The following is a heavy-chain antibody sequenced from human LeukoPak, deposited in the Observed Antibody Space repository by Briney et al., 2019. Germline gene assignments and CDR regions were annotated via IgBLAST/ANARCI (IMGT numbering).Heavy chain of an antibody. D-gene: IGHD3-22*01. CDR1: GYTFTNYG. V-gene: IGHV1-18*01. CDR2: ISAYNGNT. Sequence: GASVKVSCKASGYTFTNYGISWVRQAPGQGLEWMGWISAYNGNTNYAQKLQGRVTMTTDTSTSTAYMELRSLRSDDTAVYYCARDGPAYDSSGYPLDYWGQGTLVTVSS. J-gene: IGHJ4*02. CDR3: ARDGPAYDSSGYPLDY.